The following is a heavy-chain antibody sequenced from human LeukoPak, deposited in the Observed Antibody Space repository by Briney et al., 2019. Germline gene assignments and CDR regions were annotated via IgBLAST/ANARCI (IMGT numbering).Heavy chain of an antibody. D-gene: IGHD3-10*01. CDR3: ARDFRVRGVRFDY. Sequence: PSETLSLTCTVSGGSISSYYWSWIRQPPGKGLEWIGYIYYSGSTNYNPSLKSRVTISVDTSKNQFSLKLSSVTAADTAVYYCARDFRVRGVRFDYWGQGTLVTVSS. V-gene: IGHV4-59*01. J-gene: IGHJ4*02. CDR2: IYYSGST. CDR1: GGSISSYY.